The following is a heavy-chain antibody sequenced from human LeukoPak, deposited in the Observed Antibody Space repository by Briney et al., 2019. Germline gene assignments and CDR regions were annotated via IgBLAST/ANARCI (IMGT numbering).Heavy chain of an antibody. J-gene: IGHJ6*03. CDR3: ARGRHDITMIVVVMTSVSYYLDV. Sequence: SETLSLTCAVYGGSFSGYHWTWICQSPGKGLEWIGDINPSGSTYYNPSLKSRLTISVDTSKNQFSLKLRSVTAADKAVYYCARGRHDITMIVVVMTSVSYYLDVWGKGTTVTVS. V-gene: IGHV4-34*01. CDR1: GGSFSGYH. CDR2: INPSGST. D-gene: IGHD3-22*01.